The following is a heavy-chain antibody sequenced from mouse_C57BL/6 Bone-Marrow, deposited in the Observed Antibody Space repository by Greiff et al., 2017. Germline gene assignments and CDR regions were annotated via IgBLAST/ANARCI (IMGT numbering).Heavy chain of an antibody. Sequence: EVKLMESGGDLVKPGGSLKLSCAASGFTFSSYGMSWVRQTPDKRLEWVATISSGGSYTYSPDSVKGRFTISIDNAKNTLYLQMSSLKSEDTAIYYCARDSSPVYFDYWGQGTTLTVSS. V-gene: IGHV5-6*01. CDR2: ISSGGSYT. D-gene: IGHD1-1*01. CDR1: GFTFSSYG. J-gene: IGHJ2*01. CDR3: ARDSSPVYFDY.